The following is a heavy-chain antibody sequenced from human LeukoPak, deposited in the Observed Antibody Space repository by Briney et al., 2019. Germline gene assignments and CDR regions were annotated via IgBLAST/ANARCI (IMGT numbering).Heavy chain of an antibody. Sequence: SETLSLTCTVSGGSISNYYWSWIRQPPGKGLEWIGYIYYSGSTNYNPSLTSRVTMSVDTSKNQFSLKLSSVTAADTAVYYCARDDPIRYCSSTSCYALDYWGQGTLVTVSS. CDR1: GGSISNYY. J-gene: IGHJ4*02. CDR3: ARDDPIRYCSSTSCYALDY. V-gene: IGHV4-59*12. D-gene: IGHD2-2*01. CDR2: IYYSGST.